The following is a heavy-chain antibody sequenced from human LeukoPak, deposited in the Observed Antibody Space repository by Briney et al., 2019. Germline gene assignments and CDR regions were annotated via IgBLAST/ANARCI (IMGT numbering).Heavy chain of an antibody. CDR2: IYYSGST. J-gene: IGHJ5*02. CDR3: ARGIIAAALLGVWFDP. D-gene: IGHD6-13*01. CDR1: GGSISSGGYY. V-gene: IGHV4-31*03. Sequence: SETLSLTCTVSGGSISSGGYYWSWIRQHPGKGLEWIGYIYYSGSTYYNPSLKSRVTISVDTSKNQFSLKLSSVTAADTAVYYCARGIIAAALLGVWFDPWGQGTLVTVSS.